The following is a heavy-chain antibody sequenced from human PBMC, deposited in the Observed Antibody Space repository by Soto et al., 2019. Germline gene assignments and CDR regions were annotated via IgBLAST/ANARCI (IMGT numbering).Heavy chain of an antibody. J-gene: IGHJ4*02. CDR2: INHSGST. V-gene: IGHV4-34*09. CDR3: ARDRSSIAAAGSFDY. Sequence: SETLSLTCAVYGGSFSGYYWTWIRQPPGTGLEWIGDINHSGSTNYNPSLKSRVTISVDTSKNQFSLRLSSVTAADTAVYYCARDRSSIAAAGSFDYWGQGTPVTVSS. CDR1: GGSFSGYY. D-gene: IGHD6-13*01.